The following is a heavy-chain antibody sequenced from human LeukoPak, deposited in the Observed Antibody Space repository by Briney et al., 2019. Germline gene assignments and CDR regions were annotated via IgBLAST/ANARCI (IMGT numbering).Heavy chain of an antibody. V-gene: IGHV3-48*03. CDR1: GFTFSSYE. Sequence: TGGSLRLSCAASGFTFSSYEMNWVRQAPGKGLEWVSYISSSGSTMYYADSVKGRFTISRDNAKNSLFLQMNSLRAEDTAVYYCARVLGYCSGGNCYSGGLGYMDVWGKGTTVTISS. CDR2: ISSSGSTM. D-gene: IGHD2-15*01. CDR3: ARVLGYCSGGNCYSGGLGYMDV. J-gene: IGHJ6*03.